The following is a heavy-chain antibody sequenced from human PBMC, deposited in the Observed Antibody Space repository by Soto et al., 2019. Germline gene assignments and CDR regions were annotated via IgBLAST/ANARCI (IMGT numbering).Heavy chain of an antibody. CDR2: IYYSGST. D-gene: IGHD2-15*01. CDR1: GGSVSSGSYY. Sequence: QVQLQESGPGLVKPSETLSLTCTVSGGSVSSGSYYWSWIRQPPGKGLEWIGYIYYSGSTNYNPSPKSRVTISVDTSKNQFSLKQSSVTAADTAVYYCARDTNCSGGSCYSEVFGMDVWGQGTTVTVSS. J-gene: IGHJ6*02. CDR3: ARDTNCSGGSCYSEVFGMDV. V-gene: IGHV4-61*01.